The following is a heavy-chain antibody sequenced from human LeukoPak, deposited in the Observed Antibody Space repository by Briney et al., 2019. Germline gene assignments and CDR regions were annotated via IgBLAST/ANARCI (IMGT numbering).Heavy chain of an antibody. D-gene: IGHD6-13*01. CDR2: INSNSGDT. Sequence: ASVKVSCEASGYTFDVYYIHWVRQAPGQGLEWMGCINSNSGDTNHAQKFQGRVTMTRDTSITTAYVELSSLRFDDTAVYYCARDRTSTWYGGIDYWGQGTLVTVSS. V-gene: IGHV1-2*02. CDR1: GYTFDVYY. J-gene: IGHJ4*02. CDR3: ARDRTSTWYGGIDY.